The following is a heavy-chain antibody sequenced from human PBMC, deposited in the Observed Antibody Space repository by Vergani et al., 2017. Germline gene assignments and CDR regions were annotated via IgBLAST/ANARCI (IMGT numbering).Heavy chain of an antibody. J-gene: IGHJ4*02. CDR3: TRDRLDDSYAYFDY. CDR2: ISDSGGNT. Sequence: LVESGGGLVQPGGSLRLSCTASGFSFSTYAMSWIRQTPMKGLEWVSGISDSGGNTNYADSVKGRFTISRDNSKNTLFLQMNSLKAEDTAVYYCTRDRLDDSYAYFDYWGQGTLVTVSP. V-gene: IGHV3-23*04. D-gene: IGHD3-16*01. CDR1: GFSFSTYA.